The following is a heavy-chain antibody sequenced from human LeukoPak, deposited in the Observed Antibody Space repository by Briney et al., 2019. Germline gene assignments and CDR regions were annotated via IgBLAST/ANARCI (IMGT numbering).Heavy chain of an antibody. Sequence: SETLSLTYTVSGGSISSGSSYWSWIRQPAGKGLEWIGRIYTSGSTNYNPSLKSRVTISVDTSKNQFALSLSSVTAADTAVYYCAKVKGGYFYALDSWGQGTLVTVHS. CDR2: IYTSGST. J-gene: IGHJ4*02. CDR3: AKVKGGYFYALDS. D-gene: IGHD5-12*01. CDR1: GGSISSGSSY. V-gene: IGHV4-61*02.